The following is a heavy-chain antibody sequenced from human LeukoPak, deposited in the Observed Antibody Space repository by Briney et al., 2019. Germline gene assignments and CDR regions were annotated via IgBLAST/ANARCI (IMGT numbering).Heavy chain of an antibody. D-gene: IGHD6-19*01. CDR3: ARAVAVAGTVAFDI. V-gene: IGHV1-2*02. J-gene: IGHJ3*02. Sequence: ASVKVSCKASGYSFTGYYMHWVRQAPGQGLEWMGWINPHSGGTNSAQKFQGRVTMTRDTSISTAYMEVSRLRSDDTAVYYCARAVAVAGTVAFDIWGQGTMVTVSP. CDR2: INPHSGGT. CDR1: GYSFTGYY.